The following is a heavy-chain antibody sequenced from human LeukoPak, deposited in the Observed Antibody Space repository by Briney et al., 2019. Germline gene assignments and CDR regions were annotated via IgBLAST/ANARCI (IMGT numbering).Heavy chain of an antibody. D-gene: IGHD1-1*01. CDR1: GGSNSSSSYY. CDR2: IYYSGST. J-gene: IGHJ4*02. Sequence: SETLSLTCTVSGGSNSSSSYYWGWIRQPPGKGLEWIGSIYYSGSTYYNPSLKSRVTISVDTSKNQFSLKLSSVTAADTAVYYCARHVTSLANYYFDYWGQGTLVTVSS. CDR3: ARHVTSLANYYFDY. V-gene: IGHV4-39*01.